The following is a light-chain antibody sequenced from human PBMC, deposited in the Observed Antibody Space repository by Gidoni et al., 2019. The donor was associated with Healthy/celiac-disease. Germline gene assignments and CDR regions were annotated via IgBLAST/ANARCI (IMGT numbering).Light chain of an antibody. CDR2: EVR. Sequence: QSALTQPPSASGSPGQSVTISCTGTSSDVGGYNSVSWYQQHPGKAPNLMIYEVRKRPSGLPDRFSGSKSDNTASLTVAGLQPEDAADYYCNSFAGSNNVVFGGGTKLTVL. J-gene: IGLJ2*01. CDR3: NSFAGSNNVV. V-gene: IGLV2-8*01. CDR1: SSDVGGYNS.